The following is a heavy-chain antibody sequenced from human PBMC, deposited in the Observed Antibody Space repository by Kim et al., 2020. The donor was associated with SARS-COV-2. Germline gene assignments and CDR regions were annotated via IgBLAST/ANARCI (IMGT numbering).Heavy chain of an antibody. CDR2: NT. J-gene: IGHJ4*02. D-gene: IGHD6-19*01. V-gene: IGHV1-3*01. Sequence: NTRYSQKFQGRVSITTDTSATTAYLEVSGLISEDTAVYYCAREAVAGSFDYWGQGSLVTVSS. CDR3: AREAVAGSFDY.